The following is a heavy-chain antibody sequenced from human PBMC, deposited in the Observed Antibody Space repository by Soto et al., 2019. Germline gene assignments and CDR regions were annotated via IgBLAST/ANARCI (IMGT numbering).Heavy chain of an antibody. CDR2: IYYSGST. D-gene: IGHD3-10*01. Sequence: PSETLSLTCTVSGGSISSGGYYWSWIRQHPGKGLEWIGYIYYSGSTYYNPSLKSRVTISVDTSKNQFSLKLSSVTAADTAVYYCARYASGNTFDYWGQGTLVTVSS. J-gene: IGHJ4*02. V-gene: IGHV4-31*03. CDR1: GGSISSGGYY. CDR3: ARYASGNTFDY.